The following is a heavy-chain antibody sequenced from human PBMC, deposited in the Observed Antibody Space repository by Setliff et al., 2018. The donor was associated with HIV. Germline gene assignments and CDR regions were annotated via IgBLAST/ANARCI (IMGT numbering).Heavy chain of an antibody. CDR3: ARGIAAAGPPYV. CDR2: IYYSGST. V-gene: IGHV4-39*01. D-gene: IGHD6-13*01. CDR1: GCSISSSSYY. Sequence: SETLSLTCTVSGCSISSSSYYWGWIRQPPGKGLEWIGSIYYSGSTYYNPSLKSRVTISVDTSQNQFSLKLSSVTAADTAVYYCARGIAAAGPPYVWGKGTTVTVSS. J-gene: IGHJ6*04.